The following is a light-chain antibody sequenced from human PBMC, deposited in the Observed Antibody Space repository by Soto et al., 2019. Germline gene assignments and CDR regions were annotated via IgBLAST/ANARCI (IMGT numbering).Light chain of an antibody. CDR1: QSINSW. Sequence: DIQMTQSPSTLSASVGDRVTITCRASQSINSWLAWYQKKPGKAPKFLIYDASSLQSGVPSRFSGSGSGTEFTLTISSLQPDDFATYYCQQYNTYSPTLGQGTKVEIK. J-gene: IGKJ1*01. V-gene: IGKV1-5*01. CDR3: QQYNTYSPT. CDR2: DAS.